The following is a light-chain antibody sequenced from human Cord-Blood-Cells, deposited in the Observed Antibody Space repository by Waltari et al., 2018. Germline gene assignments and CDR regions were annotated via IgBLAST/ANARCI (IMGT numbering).Light chain of an antibody. CDR1: SSDVGGYNY. V-gene: IGLV2-14*01. CDR2: DVS. CDR3: SSYTSSSTYV. Sequence: QSALTQPASVSGSPGQSITISCTGTSSDVGGYNYVSCYQQHPGKAPKLMVYDVSKRPSGFSNRFSGSKSGNTASLTISGLQAEDEADYYCSSYTSSSTYVFGTGTKVTVL. J-gene: IGLJ1*01.